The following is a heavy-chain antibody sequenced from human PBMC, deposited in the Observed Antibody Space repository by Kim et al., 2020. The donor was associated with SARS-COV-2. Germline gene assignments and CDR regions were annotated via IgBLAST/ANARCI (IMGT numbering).Heavy chain of an antibody. Sequence: GGSLRLSCATSGLSFSGAWMSWVRQAPGKGLEWVGRIKSKTDDGTTDYAAPVKGRFTISRDDSKDTQYLKMNSLKIEDTAVYYCTTDPGGMWPDYWGQGTLVTVSS. V-gene: IGHV3-15*01. CDR1: GLSFSGAW. CDR3: TTDPGGMWPDY. J-gene: IGHJ4*02. D-gene: IGHD2-21*01. CDR2: IKSKTDDGTT.